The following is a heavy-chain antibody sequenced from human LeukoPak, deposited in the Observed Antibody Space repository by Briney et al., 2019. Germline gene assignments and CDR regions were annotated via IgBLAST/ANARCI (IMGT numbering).Heavy chain of an antibody. CDR1: GGSISSYY. D-gene: IGHD5-18*01. Sequence: ETLSLTCPVSGGSISSYYWSWIRQPPGKGLEWIGYIYYSGSTNYNPSLKSRVTISVDTSKNQFSLKLSSVTAADTAVYYCARRGYSYGTFDYWGQGTLVTVSS. CDR2: IYYSGST. J-gene: IGHJ4*02. CDR3: ARRGYSYGTFDY. V-gene: IGHV4-59*01.